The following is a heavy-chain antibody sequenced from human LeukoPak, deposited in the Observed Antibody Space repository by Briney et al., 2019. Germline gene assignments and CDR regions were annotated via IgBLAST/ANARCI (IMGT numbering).Heavy chain of an antibody. CDR1: GGSISSYY. D-gene: IGHD6-19*01. J-gene: IGHJ5*02. Sequence: SETLSLTCTVSGGSISSYYWSWIRRPPGKGLEWIGYIYYSGSTNYNPSLKSLVTISVDTSKNQFSLKLSSVTAADTAVYYCARLAVAGPWWFDPWGQGTLVTVSS. CDR3: ARLAVAGPWWFDP. V-gene: IGHV4-59*08. CDR2: IYYSGST.